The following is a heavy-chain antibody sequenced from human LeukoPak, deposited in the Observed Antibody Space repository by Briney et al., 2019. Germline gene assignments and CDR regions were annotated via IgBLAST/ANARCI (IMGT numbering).Heavy chain of an antibody. D-gene: IGHD3-10*01. CDR1: GGSISSYY. Sequence: SETLSLTCTVSGGSISSYYWSWIRQPPGKGLEWIGYIYYSGSTNYNPSLKSRVTISVDTSKNQFSLKLSSVTAADTAVYYCARAVPNTYFYYYMDVWGKGTTVTVSS. V-gene: IGHV4-59*01. CDR3: ARAVPNTYFYYYMDV. J-gene: IGHJ6*03. CDR2: IYYSGST.